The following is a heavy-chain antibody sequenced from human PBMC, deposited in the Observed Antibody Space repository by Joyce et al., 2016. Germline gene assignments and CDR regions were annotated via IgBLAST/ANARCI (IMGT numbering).Heavy chain of an antibody. CDR1: GGTFSSYA. V-gene: IGHV1-69*12. CDR3: ARGDLGTQLDY. CDR2: VIPRFGTS. J-gene: IGHJ4*02. Sequence: QVQLVQSGAEVKKPGSSVKVSCKASGGTFSSYAVSWVRQAPGQRLEWMGEVIPRFGTSNYAQHFQGRVTITADDSTGTTYMELSSLRSDDTAVYYCARGDLGTQLDYWGQGTLVTVSS. D-gene: IGHD1/OR15-1a*01.